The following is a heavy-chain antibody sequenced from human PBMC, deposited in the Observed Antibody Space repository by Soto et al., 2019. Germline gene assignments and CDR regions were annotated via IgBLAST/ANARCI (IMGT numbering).Heavy chain of an antibody. CDR2: IYWDDDK. J-gene: IGHJ4*02. CDR3: AHRRRVMSSSWYSGDYFDY. D-gene: IGHD6-13*01. Sequence: SGPTLVNPTQPLTLTCTFSGFSLSTSGVGVGWIRQPPGKALEWLALIYWDDDKRYSPSLKSRLTITKDTSKNQVVLTMTNMDPVDTATYCCAHRRRVMSSSWYSGDYFDYWGQGTLVTVSS. V-gene: IGHV2-5*02. CDR1: GFSLSTSGVG.